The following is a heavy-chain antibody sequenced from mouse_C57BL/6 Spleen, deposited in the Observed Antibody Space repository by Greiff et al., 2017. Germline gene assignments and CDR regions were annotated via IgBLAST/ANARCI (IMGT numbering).Heavy chain of an antibody. D-gene: IGHD4-1*01. CDR3: ARSRTGTPFDY. CDR1: GYTFTDYY. J-gene: IGHJ2*01. V-gene: IGHV1-26*01. Sequence: EVQLQQSGPELVKPGASVKISCKASGYTFTDYYMNWVKQSHGKSLEWIGDINPNNGGTSYNQKFKGKATLTVDKSSSTAYMELRSLTSEDSAVYYCARSRTGTPFDYWGQGTTLTVSS. CDR2: INPNNGGT.